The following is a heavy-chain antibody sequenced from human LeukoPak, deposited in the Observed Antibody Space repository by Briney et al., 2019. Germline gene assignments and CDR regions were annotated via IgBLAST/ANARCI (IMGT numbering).Heavy chain of an antibody. CDR2: IASDGSST. V-gene: IGHV3-74*01. CDR1: GFTVSSNY. CDR3: ARGRPHGNDY. Sequence: GGSLRLSCAASGFTVSSNYMSWVRQAPGKGLVWVSRIASDGSSTTYADSVRGRFSISRDNAKNTLYLQMNSLRVEDTAVYYCARGRPHGNDYWGQGTLVTVSS. J-gene: IGHJ4*02. D-gene: IGHD4-23*01.